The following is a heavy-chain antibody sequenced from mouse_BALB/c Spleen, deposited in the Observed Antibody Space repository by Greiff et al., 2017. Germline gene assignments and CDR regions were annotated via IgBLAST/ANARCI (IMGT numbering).Heavy chain of an antibody. V-gene: IGHV1-4*01. J-gene: IGHJ2*01. CDR1: GYTFTSYT. Sequence: VQLQQSGAELARPGASVKMSCKASGYTFTSYTMHWVKQRPGQGLEWIGYINPSSGYTNYNQKFKDKATLTADKSSSTAYMQLSSLTSEDSAVYYCARESLTTGVFDYWGQGTTLTVSS. D-gene: IGHD2-13*01. CDR3: ARESLTTGVFDY. CDR2: INPSSGYT.